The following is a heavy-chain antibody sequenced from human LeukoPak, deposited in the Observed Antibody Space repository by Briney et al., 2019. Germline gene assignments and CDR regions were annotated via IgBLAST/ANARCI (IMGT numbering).Heavy chain of an antibody. Sequence: ASVKVSCKASGYSFTNYAMHWVRQAPGQGLEWMGWIHPSTGNPTYAQGFTGRFVFSLDTSVSTAYLQISSLKAEDTAVYYCARGPSNWFDPWGQGTLVTVSS. CDR3: ARGPSNWFDP. CDR2: IHPSTGNP. V-gene: IGHV7-4-1*02. J-gene: IGHJ5*02. CDR1: GYSFTNYA.